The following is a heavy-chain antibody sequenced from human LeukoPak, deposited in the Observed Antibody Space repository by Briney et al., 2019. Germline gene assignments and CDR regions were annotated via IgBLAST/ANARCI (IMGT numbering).Heavy chain of an antibody. D-gene: IGHD2-2*01. CDR1: GDSISTGGYD. J-gene: IGHJ6*02. V-gene: IGHV4-31*03. Sequence: SETLSLTCTVSGDSISTGGYDWAWIRQHRERGLEWIGYIYYSGSTHYNPSLQSRVTISVDTSKNQFSLNLNSVTAADTAVYYCARVIVVVPIGVYHYYAMDVWGQGTTVTVSS. CDR3: ARVIVVVPIGVYHYYAMDV. CDR2: IYYSGST.